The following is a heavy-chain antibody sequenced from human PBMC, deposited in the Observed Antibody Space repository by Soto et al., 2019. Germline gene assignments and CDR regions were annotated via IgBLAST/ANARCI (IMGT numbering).Heavy chain of an antibody. Sequence: SVKVSCKASGGTFSSYTISWVRQAPGQGLEWMGRIIPILGIANYAQKFQGRVTITADKSTSTAYMELSSLRSEDTAVYYCASLYSSGWPDYYYYGMDVWGQGTTVTVSS. D-gene: IGHD6-19*01. CDR1: GGTFSSYT. CDR2: IIPILGIA. V-gene: IGHV1-69*02. J-gene: IGHJ6*02. CDR3: ASLYSSGWPDYYYYGMDV.